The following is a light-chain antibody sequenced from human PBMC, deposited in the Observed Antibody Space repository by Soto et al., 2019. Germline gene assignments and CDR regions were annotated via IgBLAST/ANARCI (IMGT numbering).Light chain of an antibody. CDR3: SSYTSSSTVI. Sequence: QSALTQPASISGSPGQSITISCTGTSSDVGGYNYVSWYQQYPGKAPKLMIYDVDNRPSGVSNRFSGSKSGKTASLTISGLQAEDEADYYCSSYTSSSTVIFGGGTKHRP. V-gene: IGLV2-14*03. J-gene: IGLJ2*01. CDR1: SSDVGGYNY. CDR2: DVD.